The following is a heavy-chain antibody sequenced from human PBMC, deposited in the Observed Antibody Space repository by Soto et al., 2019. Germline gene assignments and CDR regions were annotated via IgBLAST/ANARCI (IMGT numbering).Heavy chain of an antibody. D-gene: IGHD1-1*01. CDR2: IDPKNGAT. J-gene: IGHJ5*02. CDR3: TRPRTNGSTRYDWLHP. Sequence: GASVKVSCKASGYPFSDYYLHWVRLAPGQGLEWMGWIDPKNGATKFTQKFEGRVTLTRETSIMTVYMELSGLTSDDTAVYFCTRPRTNGSTRYDWLHPWGQGTRVTVSS. V-gene: IGHV1-2*02. CDR1: GYPFSDYY.